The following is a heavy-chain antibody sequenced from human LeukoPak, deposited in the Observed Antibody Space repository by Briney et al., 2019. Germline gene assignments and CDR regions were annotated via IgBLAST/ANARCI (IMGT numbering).Heavy chain of an antibody. CDR2: IYHSGST. CDR1: GGSISTYY. V-gene: IGHV4-59*01. D-gene: IGHD5-12*01. Sequence: SETLSLTCTLSGGSISTYYWSWIRQPPGKGLEWIGYIYHSGSTNYNPSLKSRVTISVGTSKNQFSLKLSSVTAADTAVYYCAGDGGYASPIGCWGQGALVTVSS. CDR3: AGDGGYASPIGC. J-gene: IGHJ4*02.